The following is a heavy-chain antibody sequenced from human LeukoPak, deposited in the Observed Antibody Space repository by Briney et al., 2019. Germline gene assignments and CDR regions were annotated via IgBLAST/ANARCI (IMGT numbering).Heavy chain of an antibody. CDR3: ARGPGYCSSTSCYTVLYGMDV. CDR2: RNPNSGNT. CDR1: GYTFTSYD. Sequence: ASVKVSCKASGYTFTSYDINWVRQATGQGLEWMGWRNPNSGNTGYAQKFQGRVTMTRNTSISTAYMELSSLRSEDTAVYYCARGPGYCSSTSCYTVLYGMDVWGQGTTVTVSS. J-gene: IGHJ6*02. V-gene: IGHV1-8*01. D-gene: IGHD2-2*02.